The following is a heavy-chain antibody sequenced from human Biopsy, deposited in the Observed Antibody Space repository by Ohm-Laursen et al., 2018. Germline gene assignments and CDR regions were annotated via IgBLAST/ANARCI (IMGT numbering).Heavy chain of an antibody. Sequence: SSVKVSCKASGYSFTNHDINWVRQATGQGLEWMGGMNPNSGNTGYAQKFQDRVTMTWNTSTSTAYMELSSLRSGDTAVYYCARGEGGGGDYYCGLDVWGQGTTVTVFS. J-gene: IGHJ6*02. CDR1: GYSFTNHD. CDR3: ARGEGGGGDYYCGLDV. V-gene: IGHV1-8*01. CDR2: MNPNSGNT. D-gene: IGHD4-23*01.